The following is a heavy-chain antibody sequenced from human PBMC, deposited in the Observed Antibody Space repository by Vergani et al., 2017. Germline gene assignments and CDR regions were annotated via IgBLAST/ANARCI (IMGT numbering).Heavy chain of an antibody. J-gene: IGHJ5*02. CDR2: TWYDGNNK. V-gene: IGHV3-33*01. CDR1: GFTFNQCG. D-gene: IGHD1-14*01. CDR3: ASGLRLLYNRFDP. Sequence: QVQLVESGGGVVQPGRSLRLSCAASGFTFNQCGMHWVRQAPGKGLEWVAVTWYDGNNKQYADSVKGRFTISRDNSKSTMYLQMNSLRDEDTGVYYCASGLRLLYNRFDPWGQGTQVIVSS.